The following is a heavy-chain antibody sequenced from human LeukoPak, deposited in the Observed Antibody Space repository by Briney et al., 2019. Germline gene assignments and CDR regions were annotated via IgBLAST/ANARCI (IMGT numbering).Heavy chain of an antibody. V-gene: IGHV3-7*01. D-gene: IGHD6-6*01. CDR1: GFAFRSYW. CDR3: GSLDSREDSSSRWGPLDI. Sequence: GGSLRLSCAASGFAFRSYWMIWVRQAPGKGLEWVANIKEDGSEKNYVDSVKGRFTISRDNAKNSLYLQMNSLRAEDTAVYYCGSLDSREDSSSRWGPLDIWGQGTMVTVSS. J-gene: IGHJ3*02. CDR2: IKEDGSEK.